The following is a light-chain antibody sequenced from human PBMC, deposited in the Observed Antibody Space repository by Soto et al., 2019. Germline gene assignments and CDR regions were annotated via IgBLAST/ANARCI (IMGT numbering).Light chain of an antibody. CDR2: EVS. V-gene: IGKV2-30*01. Sequence: DVVLTQSPLSLPVTLGQPASISCKSSQSLVYRDGNTYLSWFQQRPGQSPRPLIYEVSNRDSGVPDRFSGSGSGTDFKLKISGVEAEDVGVYYCMQGTHWPYTFGQGTKLEIK. CDR1: QSLVYRDGNTY. CDR3: MQGTHWPYT. J-gene: IGKJ2*01.